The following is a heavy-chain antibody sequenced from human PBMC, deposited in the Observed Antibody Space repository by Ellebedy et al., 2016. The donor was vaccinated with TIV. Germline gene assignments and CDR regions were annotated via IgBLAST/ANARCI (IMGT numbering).Heavy chain of an antibody. CDR2: IYSGGST. Sequence: GESLKISXAASGFTVSSNYMSWVRQAPGKGLEWVSVIYSGGSTYYADSAKGRFTISRDNSKNTLYLQMNSLRAEDTAVYYCAKGEFCGGDCYSGSYFDYWGQGTLVTVSS. V-gene: IGHV3-53*01. J-gene: IGHJ4*02. D-gene: IGHD2-21*01. CDR1: GFTVSSNY. CDR3: AKGEFCGGDCYSGSYFDY.